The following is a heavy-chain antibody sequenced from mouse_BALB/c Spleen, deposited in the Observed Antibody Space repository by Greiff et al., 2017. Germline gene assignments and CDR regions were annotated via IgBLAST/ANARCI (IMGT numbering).Heavy chain of an antibody. CDR2: INPSSGYT. J-gene: IGHJ2*01. CDR1: GYTFTSYT. Sequence: QVQLQQSGAELARPGASVKMSCKASGYTFTSYTMHWVKQRPGQGLEWIGYINPSSGYTNYNQKFKDKATLTADKSPSTAYMQLSSLTSEYSAVYYCARRGYDVPLDYWGQGTTLTVSS. V-gene: IGHV1-4*01. CDR3: ARRGYDVPLDY. D-gene: IGHD2-12*01.